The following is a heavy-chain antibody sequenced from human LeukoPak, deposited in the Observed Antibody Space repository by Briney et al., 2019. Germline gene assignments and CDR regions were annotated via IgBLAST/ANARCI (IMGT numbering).Heavy chain of an antibody. CDR3: ARDMGYSISSY. J-gene: IGHJ4*02. CDR1: GFTFSSYA. Sequence: GGSLRLSCAASGFTFSSYAMSWVRQAPGKGLEWVSAISGSGGSTYYADSVKGRFTISRDNAKNSLYLQMNSLRAEDTAVYYCARDMGYSISSYWGQGTLVTVSS. D-gene: IGHD6-6*01. V-gene: IGHV3-23*01. CDR2: ISGSGGST.